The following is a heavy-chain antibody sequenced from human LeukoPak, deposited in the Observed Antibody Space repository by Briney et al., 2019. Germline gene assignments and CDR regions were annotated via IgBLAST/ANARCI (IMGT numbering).Heavy chain of an antibody. CDR2: INPSSGGT. CDR3: ARGAYYYDSSGYYFFDY. CDR1: GYTFTGYY. Sequence: ASVKVSCKASGYTFTGYYMHWVRQAPGQGLEWMGWINPSSGGTNYAQKFQGRVTMTRDTSISTAYMELSRLRSDDTAVYYCARGAYYYDSSGYYFFDYWGQGTLVTVSS. D-gene: IGHD3-22*01. V-gene: IGHV1-2*02. J-gene: IGHJ4*02.